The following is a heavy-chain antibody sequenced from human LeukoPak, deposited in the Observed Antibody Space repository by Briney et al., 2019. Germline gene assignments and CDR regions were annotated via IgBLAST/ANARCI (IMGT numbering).Heavy chain of an antibody. CDR3: ARDQVVPAARDGMDV. Sequence: ASVKVSCKASGYTFTSYYMHWLRHAPGQGLEWMGLINPSGGSTSYAPKFQGRVTMTRDTSTSTVYMELSSLRSEDTAVYYCARDQVVPAARDGMDVWGQGTTVTVSS. V-gene: IGHV1-46*01. D-gene: IGHD2-2*01. CDR1: GYTFTSYY. CDR2: INPSGGST. J-gene: IGHJ6*02.